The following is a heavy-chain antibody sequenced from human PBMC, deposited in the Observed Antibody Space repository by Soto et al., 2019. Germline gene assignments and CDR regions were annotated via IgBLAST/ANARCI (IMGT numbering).Heavy chain of an antibody. CDR3: ARAYYYDSSGYYYTPFDY. J-gene: IGHJ4*02. D-gene: IGHD3-22*01. V-gene: IGHV1-69*13. CDR1: GGTFSSYA. Sequence: SVKVSCKASGGTFSSYAISWVRQAPGQGLEWMGGIIPIFGTANYAQKFQGRVTITADESTSTAYMELSGLRSEDTAVYYCARAYYYDSSGYYYTPFDYWGQGTLVTVSS. CDR2: IIPIFGTA.